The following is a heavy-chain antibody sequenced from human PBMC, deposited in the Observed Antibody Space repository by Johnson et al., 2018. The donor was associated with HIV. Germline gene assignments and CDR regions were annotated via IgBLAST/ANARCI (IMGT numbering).Heavy chain of an antibody. Sequence: QVQLVESGGGVVQPGRSLRLSCAASGFTFSSYGMHWVRQAPGKGLEWVAVIWYDGSNKYYADSVKGRFTISRDNSKNTLYLQMNSLRAEDTAVYYCARGGSAARGNWNCGGDCSTFLLLDAFDIWGQGTMVTVSS. J-gene: IGHJ3*02. CDR2: IWYDGSNK. CDR3: ARGGSAARGNWNCGGDCSTFLLLDAFDI. D-gene: IGHD2-21*02. V-gene: IGHV3-33*01. CDR1: GFTFSSYG.